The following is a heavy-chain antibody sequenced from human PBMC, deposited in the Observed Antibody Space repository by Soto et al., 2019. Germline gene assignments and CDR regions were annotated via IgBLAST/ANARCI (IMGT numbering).Heavy chain of an antibody. J-gene: IGHJ6*02. V-gene: IGHV4-31*03. D-gene: IGHD4-17*01. CDR1: GGSISSGGYY. CDR3: ARDSSRTVSYYYYYGMNV. Sequence: SETLSLTCTVSGGSISSGGYYWSWIRQHPGKGLEWIGYIYYSGSTYYNPSLKSRVTISVDTSKNQFSLKLSSVTAADTAVYYCARDSSRTVSYYYYYGMNVWGQGTTVTVSS. CDR2: IYYSGST.